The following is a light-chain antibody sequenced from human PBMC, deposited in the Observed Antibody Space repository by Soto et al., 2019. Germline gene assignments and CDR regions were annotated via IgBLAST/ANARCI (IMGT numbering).Light chain of an antibody. J-gene: IGKJ2*01. Sequence: DIQMTQSPSTLSASVGDRVTITCRASQSLSSWLAWYQQKPGKAPKLLIYDASSLESGVPSRFSGSGSGTEFTLTISSLQPDDFATYYCQQYNSQYTFGQGTKVDIK. CDR1: QSLSSW. V-gene: IGKV1-5*01. CDR3: QQYNSQYT. CDR2: DAS.